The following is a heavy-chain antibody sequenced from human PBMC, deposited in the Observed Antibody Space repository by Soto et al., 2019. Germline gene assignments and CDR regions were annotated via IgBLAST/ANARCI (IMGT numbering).Heavy chain of an antibody. Sequence: PSETLSLTCTVSGGSISSYYWSWIRQPPGKGLEWIGYIYYSGTTNYNPSLKSRVTISVDTSKNQFSLRLSSVTAADTAVYYCARAGGRYAITAYDVWGPGTLVTVSS. CDR1: GGSISSYY. V-gene: IGHV4-59*01. CDR3: ARAGGRYAITAYDV. J-gene: IGHJ3*01. D-gene: IGHD1-26*01. CDR2: IYYSGTT.